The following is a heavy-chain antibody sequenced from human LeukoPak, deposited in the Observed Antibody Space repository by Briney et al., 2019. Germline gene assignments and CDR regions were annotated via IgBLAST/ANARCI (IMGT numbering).Heavy chain of an antibody. Sequence: SQTLSLTCAISGDSVSSNSASWNWLRQSPSRGLEWLGRTYCRSKWSNDYAPSVKSRITINPDTSRNQFSLQLNSVNPEDTAVYYCARDRDSDYEWGPFDPWGQGTLVTVSS. D-gene: IGHD4-11*01. CDR1: GDSVSSNSAS. J-gene: IGHJ5*02. V-gene: IGHV6-1*01. CDR2: TYCRSKWSN. CDR3: ARDRDSDYEWGPFDP.